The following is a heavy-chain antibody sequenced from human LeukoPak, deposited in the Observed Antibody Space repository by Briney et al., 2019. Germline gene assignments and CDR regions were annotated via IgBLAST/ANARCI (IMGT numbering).Heavy chain of an antibody. J-gene: IGHJ5*02. CDR3: ARHGVDRAAAGTGWFDP. V-gene: IGHV4-59*08. Sequence: SETLSLTCTVSGGSISSYYWSWIRQPPGKGLEWIGYIYYSGSTNYNPSLKSRVTISVDTSKNQFSLKLSSVTAADTAVYYCARHGVDRAAAGTGWFDPWGQGTLVTVSS. CDR2: IYYSGST. D-gene: IGHD6-13*01. CDR1: GGSISSYY.